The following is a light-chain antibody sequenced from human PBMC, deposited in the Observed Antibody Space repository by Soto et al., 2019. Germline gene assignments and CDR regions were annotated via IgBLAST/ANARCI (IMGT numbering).Light chain of an antibody. V-gene: IGKV3-20*01. CDR2: DAS. CDR3: QQYDSSPRT. J-gene: IGKJ1*01. CDR1: QSLSSGS. Sequence: ENVLTQSPGTLSLSPGERATLSCRASQSLSSGSLAWYQQRPGQPPRLLIYDASSRATGIPDRFGGSGSGTDFTLTISRLEPEDFAVYYCQQYDSSPRTFGQGTKVDIK.